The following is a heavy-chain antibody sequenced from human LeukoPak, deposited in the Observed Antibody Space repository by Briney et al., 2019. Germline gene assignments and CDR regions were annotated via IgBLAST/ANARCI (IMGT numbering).Heavy chain of an antibody. J-gene: IGHJ3*02. CDR3: AREHFVRYFDWSNAFDI. CDR1: GGSFSGYY. CDR2: INHSGST. V-gene: IGHV4-34*01. Sequence: SETGSLTCAVYGGSFSGYYWSWVRQPPGKGLEWIGEINHSGSTNYNPSLKSRVTISVDTSKNQFSLKLSSVTAADTAVYYCAREHFVRYFDWSNAFDIWGQGTMVTVSS. D-gene: IGHD3-9*01.